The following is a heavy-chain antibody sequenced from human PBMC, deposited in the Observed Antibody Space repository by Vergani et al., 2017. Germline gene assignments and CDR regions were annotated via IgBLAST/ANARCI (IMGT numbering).Heavy chain of an antibody. D-gene: IGHD3-22*01. J-gene: IGHJ4*02. Sequence: QVQLQESGPGLVKPSETLSLTCAVSGYSISSGYYCGWSRQPPGKGLGWIGSIYHTGSTYYNPTLKSRVTISVDSSKNQFSLKLTSVTAADTAVYYCARGVVYYNSLDYWGQGTLVTVSS. CDR3: ARGVVYYNSLDY. CDR2: IYHTGST. CDR1: GYSISSGYY. V-gene: IGHV4-38-2*01.